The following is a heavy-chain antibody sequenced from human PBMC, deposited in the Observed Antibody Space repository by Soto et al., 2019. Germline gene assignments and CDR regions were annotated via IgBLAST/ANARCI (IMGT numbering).Heavy chain of an antibody. D-gene: IGHD6-19*01. CDR2: ISSNGGST. Sequence: EVQLVESGGGLVQPGGSLRLSCAASGFTFSSYAMHWVRQAPGKGLEHVSAISSNGGSTYYANSVKGRFTISRDNSKNTLYLQMGSLRAEDMAVYYCARDRDSDSGWYYFDYWGQGTLVTVSS. J-gene: IGHJ4*02. CDR1: GFTFSSYA. V-gene: IGHV3-64*01. CDR3: ARDRDSDSGWYYFDY.